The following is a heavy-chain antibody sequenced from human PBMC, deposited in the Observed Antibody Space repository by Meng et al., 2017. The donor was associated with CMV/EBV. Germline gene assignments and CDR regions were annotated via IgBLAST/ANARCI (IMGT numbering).Heavy chain of an antibody. CDR3: ARVYCSGGSCYGNWFDP. CDR1: GGYISSGDYY. Sequence: QGQLRESGPGLVKPSQTLSLTCAGAGGYISSGDYYWSWIRQPPGKGLEWIGYIYYSGSTYYNPSLKSRVTISVDTSKNQFSLKLSSVTAADTAVYYCARVYCSGGSCYGNWFDPWGQGTLVTVSS. J-gene: IGHJ5*02. D-gene: IGHD2-15*01. CDR2: IYYSGST. V-gene: IGHV4-30-4*08.